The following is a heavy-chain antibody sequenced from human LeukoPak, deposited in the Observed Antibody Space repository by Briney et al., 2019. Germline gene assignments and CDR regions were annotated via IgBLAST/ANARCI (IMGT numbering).Heavy chain of an antibody. Sequence: SETLSLTCTVSGGSISSSSYYWGWIRQPPGKGLEWIGSIYYSGSTYYNPSLKSRVTISVDTSKNQFSLKLSSVTAADTAVYYCARQAAAGTEADYWGQGTLVTVSS. J-gene: IGHJ4*02. CDR3: ARQAAAGTEADY. V-gene: IGHV4-39*01. D-gene: IGHD6-13*01. CDR2: IYYSGST. CDR1: GGSISSSSYY.